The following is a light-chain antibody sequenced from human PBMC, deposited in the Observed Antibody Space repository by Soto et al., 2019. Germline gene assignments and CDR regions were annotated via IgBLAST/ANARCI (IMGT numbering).Light chain of an antibody. CDR2: TTN. CDR3: AVWDDSLNGYV. CDR1: GSNIGRNT. J-gene: IGLJ1*01. V-gene: IGLV1-44*01. Sequence: QSVLTQPPSASGTPGQRVTISCSGSGSNIGRNTVNWYQQVPGTAPKLLIYTTNDRPSGVPDRFSGAKSGTSGSRAISGLQYEDEADYYCAVWDDSLNGYVFGTGTKVTVL.